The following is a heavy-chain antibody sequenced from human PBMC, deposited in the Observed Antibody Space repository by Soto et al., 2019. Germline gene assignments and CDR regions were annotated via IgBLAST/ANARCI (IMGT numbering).Heavy chain of an antibody. CDR1: GYTLTELS. D-gene: IGHD3-16*02. CDR2: FDPEDGET. Sequence: ASVKVSCKVSGYTLTELSMHWVRQAPGKGLEWMGGFDPEDGETIYAQKFQGRVTMTEDTSTDTAYMELSSLRSEDTAVYYCATRQFGFYVWASYRYTERGAAFYIWGQGTMVTVPS. V-gene: IGHV1-24*01. CDR3: ATRQFGFYVWASYRYTERGAAFYI. J-gene: IGHJ3*02.